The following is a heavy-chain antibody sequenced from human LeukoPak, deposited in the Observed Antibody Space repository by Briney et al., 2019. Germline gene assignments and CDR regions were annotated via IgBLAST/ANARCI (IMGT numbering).Heavy chain of an antibody. CDR1: GGSISSYY. CDR3: ARDEGVRGARLFDP. D-gene: IGHD3-10*01. Sequence: SETLSLTCTVSGGSISSYYWSWIRQPAGKGLEWIGRIYTIGSTNYNPSLKSRVTMSVDTSKNQFSLKLSSVTAADTAVYYCARDEGVRGARLFDPWGQGTLVTVSS. V-gene: IGHV4-4*07. J-gene: IGHJ5*02. CDR2: IYTIGST.